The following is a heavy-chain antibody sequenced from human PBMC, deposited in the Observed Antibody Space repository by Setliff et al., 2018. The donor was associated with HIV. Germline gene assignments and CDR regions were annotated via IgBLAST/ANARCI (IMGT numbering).Heavy chain of an antibody. CDR3: ASRVYYYDSNNFLREEGFDP. CDR1: GGSASNSRYY. CDR2: IHYNEKT. D-gene: IGHD3-22*01. J-gene: IGHJ5*02. V-gene: IGHV4-39*01. Sequence: ETLSLTCTVSGGSASNSRYYWAWIRQPPGKGLEYIGSIHYNEKTYYNPSLKSRVTISIDTSKNQFSLNLTSVTAAYTAVYYCASRVYYYDSNNFLREEGFDPWGQGTLVTVSS.